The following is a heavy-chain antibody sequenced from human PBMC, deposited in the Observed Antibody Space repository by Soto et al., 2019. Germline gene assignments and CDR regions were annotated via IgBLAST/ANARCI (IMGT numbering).Heavy chain of an antibody. V-gene: IGHV1-69*06. CDR2: IIPIFGTA. CDR1: RGTFIRYT. Sequence: SVNVSCKASRGTFIRYTISWVRQAPGQGLEWMGGIIPIFGTANYAQKFQGRVTIAAYKSTSTVYMKLSNLKSEDTDVYYCAYSRFLGWSLYGKDVWGQGTTVTVSS. CDR3: AYSRFLGWSLYGKDV. D-gene: IGHD3-3*01. J-gene: IGHJ6*02.